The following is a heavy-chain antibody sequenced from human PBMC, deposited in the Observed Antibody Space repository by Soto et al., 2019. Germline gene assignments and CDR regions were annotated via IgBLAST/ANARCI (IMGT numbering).Heavy chain of an antibody. D-gene: IGHD6-13*01. J-gene: IGHJ5*02. Sequence: GGSLRLSCAASGFTFSSYSMNWVRQAPGKGLEWVSSISSSSSYIYYADSVKGRFTISRDNAKNSLYLQMNSLRAEDTAVYYCAGRRVFFPNWFDPWGQGTLVTVSS. CDR1: GFTFSSYS. CDR2: ISSSSSYI. V-gene: IGHV3-21*01. CDR3: AGRRVFFPNWFDP.